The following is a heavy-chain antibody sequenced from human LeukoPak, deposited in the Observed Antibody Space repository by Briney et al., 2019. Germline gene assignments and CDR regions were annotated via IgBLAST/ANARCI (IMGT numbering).Heavy chain of an antibody. D-gene: IGHD3-22*01. J-gene: IGHJ4*02. CDR2: IKLDGSEK. V-gene: IGHV3-7*01. CDR1: GFTFTIYW. Sequence: GGSLRLSCAASGFTFTIYWMSWVRQAPGKGLEWVANIKLDGSEKYYVDSVKGRFTTSRDNAKNSLYLQMNSLRAEDTAVYYCARGGWLPDYWGQGTLVTVSS. CDR3: ARGGWLPDY.